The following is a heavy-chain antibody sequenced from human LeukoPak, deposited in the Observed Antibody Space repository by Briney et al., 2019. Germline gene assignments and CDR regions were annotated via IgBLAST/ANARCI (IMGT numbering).Heavy chain of an antibody. V-gene: IGHV4-59*12. CDR1: GGSISSYY. CDR2: IYYSGST. CDR3: ARANGYGLLDY. D-gene: IGHD5-18*01. J-gene: IGHJ4*02. Sequence: SETLSLTCTVSGGSISSYYWSWIRQPPGKGLEWIGYIYYSGSTNYNPSLKSRVTISVDTSKNQFSLKLSSVTAADTAVYYCARANGYGLLDYWGQGTLVTVSS.